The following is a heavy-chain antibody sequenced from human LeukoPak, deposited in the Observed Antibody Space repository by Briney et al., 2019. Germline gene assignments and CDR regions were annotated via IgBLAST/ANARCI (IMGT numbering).Heavy chain of an antibody. V-gene: IGHV3-15*01. CDR2: SKSKNNGGTT. D-gene: IGHD3-22*01. J-gene: IGHJ4*02. Sequence: GGSLRLSCAASGFTFTTAWMSWVRQAPGQGLEWVARSKSKNNGGTTDYAAPVKGRFTISRDDTKNTVYLQMNSLKSEDTAVFYCTTDPFNYYDNDDYFNSWGQGTLVTVSS. CDR1: GFTFTTAW. CDR3: TTDPFNYYDNDDYFNS.